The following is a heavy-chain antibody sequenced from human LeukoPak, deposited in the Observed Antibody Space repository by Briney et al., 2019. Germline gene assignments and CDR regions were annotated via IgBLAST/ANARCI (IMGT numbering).Heavy chain of an antibody. CDR3: ARAAKYYYGSETYYFFEH. V-gene: IGHV3-48*03. CDR1: GFTFSSYE. Sequence: GGSLRLSCAASGFTFSSYEMNWVRQAPGKGLEWVSYISSSGSTIYYADSVKGRFTISRDNAKNSLYLQMNSLRVEDTAVYYCARAAKYYYGSETYYFFEHWGQGTPVTASS. J-gene: IGHJ4*02. CDR2: ISSSGSTI. D-gene: IGHD3-10*01.